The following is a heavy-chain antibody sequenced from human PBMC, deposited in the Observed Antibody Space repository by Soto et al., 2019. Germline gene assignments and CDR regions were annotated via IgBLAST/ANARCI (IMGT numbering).Heavy chain of an antibody. CDR3: ARLYDSSGYSYYYYGMDV. V-gene: IGHV4-59*01. Sequence: PSETLSLTCTVSGGSISSYYWSWIRQPPGKGLEWIGYIYYSGSTNYNPSLKSRVTISVDTSKNQFSLKLSSVTAADTAVYYCARLYDSSGYSYYYYGMDVWGQGTTVTVSS. CDR1: GGSISSYY. D-gene: IGHD3-22*01. J-gene: IGHJ6*02. CDR2: IYYSGST.